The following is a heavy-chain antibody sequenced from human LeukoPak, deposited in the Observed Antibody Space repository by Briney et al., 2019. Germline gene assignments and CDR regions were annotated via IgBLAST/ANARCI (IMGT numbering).Heavy chain of an antibody. V-gene: IGHV3-30*04. CDR3: ARQDDKYGGDY. J-gene: IGHJ4*02. D-gene: IGHD3-22*01. Sequence: PGESLRLSCATSGFTFSTYAMHWVRQAPGKGLEWVAVISFDGTDKYYADSVKGRFTISRDSSKNTLYLQMNSLRAEDSAVYYCARQDDKYGGDYWGQGTLVTVSS. CDR1: GFTFSTYA. CDR2: ISFDGTDK.